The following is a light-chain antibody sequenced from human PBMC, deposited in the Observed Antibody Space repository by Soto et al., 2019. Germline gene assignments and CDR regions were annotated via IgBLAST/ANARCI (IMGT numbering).Light chain of an antibody. CDR2: GAS. Sequence: EIVLTQSPGTLSLSPGERATLSGRASQSVSTSYLAWYQQKPGQAPRPLIYGASSRATGIPDRFSGSGSGTDFTLTISRLEPEDFAVYYCQQYGSSPSLTFGGGTKVEIK. V-gene: IGKV3-20*01. CDR3: QQYGSSPSLT. CDR1: QSVSTSY. J-gene: IGKJ4*01.